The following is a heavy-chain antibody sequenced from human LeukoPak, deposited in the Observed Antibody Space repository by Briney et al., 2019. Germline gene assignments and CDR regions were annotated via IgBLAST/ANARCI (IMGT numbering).Heavy chain of an antibody. CDR2: ISGYNGST. J-gene: IGHJ4*02. Sequence: GASVKVSCKASGYTFTSYDINWVRQATGQGLEWMGWISGYNGSTNSSQKFQGRLTMTADTSTATAYMELRSLSYDDTAVYYCAKGGRDGYNYAFDYWGQGTLVTVSS. CDR3: AKGGRDGYNYAFDY. CDR1: GYTFTSYD. V-gene: IGHV1-18*01. D-gene: IGHD5-24*01.